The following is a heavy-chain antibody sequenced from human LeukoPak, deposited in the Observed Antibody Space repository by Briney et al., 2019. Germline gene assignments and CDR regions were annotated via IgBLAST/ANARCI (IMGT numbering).Heavy chain of an antibody. CDR3: ARARGRYIDFLDY. CDR1: GGSISTYY. J-gene: IGHJ4*02. V-gene: IGHV4-39*02. Sequence: SSETLSLTCTVSGGSISTYYWSWIRQPPGKGLEWIVSFFYSGSTYYNPSLKSRVTISVDTSKNQFSLRLSSVTAADTAVYYCARARGRYIDFLDYWGQGTLITVSS. CDR2: FFYSGST. D-gene: IGHD3-9*01.